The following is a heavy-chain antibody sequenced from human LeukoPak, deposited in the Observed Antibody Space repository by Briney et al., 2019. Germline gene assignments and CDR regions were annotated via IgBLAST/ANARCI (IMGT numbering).Heavy chain of an antibody. CDR1: GGSISSYY. CDR2: IYYSGST. D-gene: IGHD3-22*01. CDR3: ARDIENSSGYYRYFDY. J-gene: IGHJ4*02. Sequence: SETLSLTCTVSGGSISSYYWSWLRQPPGKGLEWLGYIYYSGSTSYNPSLKIRVTISVDTSKNQSSLKLSSVTAADTAVYYCARDIENSSGYYRYFDYWGQGTLVTVSS. V-gene: IGHV4-59*12.